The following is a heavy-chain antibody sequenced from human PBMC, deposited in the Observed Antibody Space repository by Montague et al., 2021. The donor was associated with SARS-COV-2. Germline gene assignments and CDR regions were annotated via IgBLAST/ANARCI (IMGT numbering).Heavy chain of an antibody. J-gene: IGHJ4*02. CDR2: TYYRSKWYN. D-gene: IGHD5-24*01. CDR1: GDSVSSNNAA. Sequence: CAISGDSVSSNNAAWNWIRQSPSKGLEWLGRTYYRSKWYNDYAVSVKSRTTIDADTSKNHFSLQLRSMTPEDTAVYYCLQGYYFDSWGQGTPVTVSS. CDR3: LQGYYFDS. V-gene: IGHV6-1*01.